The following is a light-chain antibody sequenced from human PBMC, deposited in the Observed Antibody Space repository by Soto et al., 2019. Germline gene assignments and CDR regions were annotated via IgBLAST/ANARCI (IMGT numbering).Light chain of an antibody. CDR2: VGTGGIVG. Sequence: QSVLTQPPSASASLGASVTLTCTLSSGHSNYKVDWYQQRPGKGPRFVMRVGTGGIVGSKGDGIPDRFPVLGSGLNRYLTIKNIQEEDESDYHCGADHDTGSSFVYVFGPGTKVTVL. J-gene: IGLJ1*01. V-gene: IGLV9-49*01. CDR1: SGHSNYK. CDR3: GADHDTGSSFVYV.